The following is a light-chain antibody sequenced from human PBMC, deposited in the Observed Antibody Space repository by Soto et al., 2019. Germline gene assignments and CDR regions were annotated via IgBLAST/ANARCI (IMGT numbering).Light chain of an antibody. Sequence: DIQMTQSPSTLSASVGDRVTLTCRASQSISSYLAWYQQKPGKAPKLLIYAASTLQSGVPSRFSGSGSGTDFTLTISSLQPEDFATYYCQQHNSYPLTFGQGTKVDIK. CDR3: QQHNSYPLT. V-gene: IGKV1-9*01. CDR2: AAS. CDR1: QSISSY. J-gene: IGKJ1*01.